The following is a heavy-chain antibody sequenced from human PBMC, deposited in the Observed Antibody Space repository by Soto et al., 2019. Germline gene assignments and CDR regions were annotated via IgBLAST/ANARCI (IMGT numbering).Heavy chain of an antibody. CDR3: ARALDFWSAYFDY. D-gene: IGHD3-3*01. J-gene: IGHJ4*02. V-gene: IGHV3-30-3*01. Sequence: PGGSLRLSCAASGFTFSSYAMHWVRQAPGKGLEWVAVISYDEINKYYADSVKGRFTISRDNSKNTLYLQMNSLRTEDTAVYYCARALDFWSAYFDYWGQGSLVTGSS. CDR1: GFTFSSYA. CDR2: ISYDEINK.